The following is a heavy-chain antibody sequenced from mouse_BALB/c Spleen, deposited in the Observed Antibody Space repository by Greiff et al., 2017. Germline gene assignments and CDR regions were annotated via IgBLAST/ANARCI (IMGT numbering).Heavy chain of an antibody. D-gene: IGHD2-10*02. J-gene: IGHJ3*01. Sequence: EVQLQQSGPGLVKPSQSLSLTCTVTGYSITSDYAWNWIRQFPGNKLEWMGYISYSGSTSYNPSLKSRISITRDTSKNQFFLQLNSVTTEDTATYYCARLYGNPFAYWGQGTLVTVSA. CDR1: GYSITSDYA. CDR3: ARLYGNPFAY. CDR2: ISYSGST. V-gene: IGHV3-2*02.